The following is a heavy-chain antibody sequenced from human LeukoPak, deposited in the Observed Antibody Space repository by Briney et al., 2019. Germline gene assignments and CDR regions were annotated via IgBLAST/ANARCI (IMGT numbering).Heavy chain of an antibody. CDR3: VKDHYYGSGSYYRGDY. CDR1: GFTFSSYA. Sequence: GGSLRLSCSASGFTFSSYAMHWVRQAPGKGLEYVSVISSNGGSTYYADSVKGRFTMSRDNSKNTLYLQVSSLRAEDTAVYYCVKDHYYGSGSYYRGDYWGQGTVVTVSS. D-gene: IGHD3-10*01. V-gene: IGHV3-64D*06. J-gene: IGHJ4*02. CDR2: ISSNGGST.